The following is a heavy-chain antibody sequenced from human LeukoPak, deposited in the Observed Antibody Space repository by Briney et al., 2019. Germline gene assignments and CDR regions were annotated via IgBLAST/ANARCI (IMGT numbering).Heavy chain of an antibody. CDR1: GYTFTSYD. CDR3: ARVPRNIAARLSYYYMDV. D-gene: IGHD6-6*01. V-gene: IGHV1-8*01. CDR2: MNPNSGNT. Sequence: GASVKVSCKASGYTFTSYDINWVRQATGQGLEWMGWMNPNSGNTGYAQKFQGRVTMTRNTSISTAYMELSSLRSEDRAVYYCARVPRNIAARLSYYYMDVWGKGTTVTVSS. J-gene: IGHJ6*03.